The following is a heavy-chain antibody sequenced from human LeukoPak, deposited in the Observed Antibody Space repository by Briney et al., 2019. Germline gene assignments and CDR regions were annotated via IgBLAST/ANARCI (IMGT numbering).Heavy chain of an antibody. CDR3: ARDHILTGEFDY. Sequence: SETLSLTCTVSGGSTTSYYWSWIRQPPGKGLEWIGYIYYSGSTYFNPSLKSRVTISVDTSKNQFSLKLNSVTAADTAVYYCARDHILTGEFDYWGQGTLVTVSS. D-gene: IGHD3-9*01. V-gene: IGHV4-30-4*08. J-gene: IGHJ4*02. CDR1: GGSTTSYY. CDR2: IYYSGST.